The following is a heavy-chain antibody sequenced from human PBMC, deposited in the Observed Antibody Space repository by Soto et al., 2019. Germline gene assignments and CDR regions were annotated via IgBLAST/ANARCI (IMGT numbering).Heavy chain of an antibody. CDR2: IYYTGST. Sequence: SETLSLTCLVSGSSITNTYFWGWVRRPPGKGLEWVGSIYYTGSTYCSPSLKSRVTISIDTSKNQFSLKLSPVTATDTAVYYCARDLGQGNTPAHNYFDFWGQGILVTVSS. J-gene: IGHJ4*02. CDR1: GSSITNTYF. V-gene: IGHV4-39*02. CDR3: ARDLGQGNTPAHNYFDF. D-gene: IGHD2-15*01.